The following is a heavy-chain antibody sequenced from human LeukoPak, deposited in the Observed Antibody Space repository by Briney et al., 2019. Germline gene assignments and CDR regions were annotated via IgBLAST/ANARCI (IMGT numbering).Heavy chain of an antibody. V-gene: IGHV3-30*04. Sequence: GGSLRLSCAASGFTFSSYAMHWVRQAPGMGLAWVAVISNDGSNKYYSESVKGRFTISRDNSKNTLDLQMSSLRTEDTAMYYCVFLNTGWYTDGFDMWGQGTMVTVSS. CDR1: GFTFSSYA. CDR2: ISNDGSNK. D-gene: IGHD6-19*01. CDR3: VFLNTGWYTDGFDM. J-gene: IGHJ3*02.